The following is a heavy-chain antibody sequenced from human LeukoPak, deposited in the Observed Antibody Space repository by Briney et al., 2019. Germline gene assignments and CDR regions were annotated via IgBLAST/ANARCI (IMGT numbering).Heavy chain of an antibody. CDR3: ARDLSGRYVWDY. J-gene: IGHJ4*02. Sequence: GGSLRLSCAASGFTFNSHAMHWVRQAPGKGLEWVAFISYEGSTEYYAESVKGRFTVSRDNSKNTLYLQVNSLRAEDTTVYYCARDLSGRYVWDYWGQGTLVSVSS. V-gene: IGHV3-33*05. CDR2: ISYEGSTE. CDR1: GFTFNSHA. D-gene: IGHD1-26*01.